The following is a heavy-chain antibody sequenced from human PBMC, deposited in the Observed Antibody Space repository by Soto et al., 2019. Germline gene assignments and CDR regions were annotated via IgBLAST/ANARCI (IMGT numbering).Heavy chain of an antibody. CDR3: ARDYDFWSGYYYACFEY. D-gene: IGHD3-3*01. V-gene: IGHV3-21*01. Sequence: GWSLRLSCAASGFTFSSYSMNLVRQAPGQGLEWGSSISSSSSYIYYADSVKGRFTISRDNAKNSLYLQMNSLRAEETAVCYCARDYDFWSGYYYACFEYWGQGTPVTVSS. J-gene: IGHJ4*02. CDR1: GFTFSSYS. CDR2: ISSSSSYI.